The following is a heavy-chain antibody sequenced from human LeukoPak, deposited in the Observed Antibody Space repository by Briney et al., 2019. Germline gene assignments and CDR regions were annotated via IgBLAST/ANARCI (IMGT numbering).Heavy chain of an antibody. CDR3: AKERWGAFDI. V-gene: IGHV3-30*18. Sequence: PGGSLRLSCAASGFTFSSYSMHWVRQAPGKGLEWVAVISYDGSKKYYADSVKGRFTISRDNSKNTLYLQMNSLRAEDTAVYYCAKERWGAFDIWGQGTMVTVSS. CDR2: ISYDGSKK. J-gene: IGHJ3*02. D-gene: IGHD5-24*01. CDR1: GFTFSSYS.